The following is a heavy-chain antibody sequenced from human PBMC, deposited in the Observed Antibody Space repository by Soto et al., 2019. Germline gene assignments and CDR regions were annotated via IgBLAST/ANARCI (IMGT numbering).Heavy chain of an antibody. J-gene: IGHJ5*02. Sequence: SETLSLTCTVSGGSISSGGYYWSWIRQHPGKGLEWIGYIYYSGSTYYNPSLKSRVTISVDTSKNQFSLKLSSVTAADTAVYYCASSGSYPGDWFDPWGQGTLVTVSS. CDR3: ASSGSYPGDWFDP. CDR2: IYYSGST. D-gene: IGHD1-26*01. V-gene: IGHV4-31*03. CDR1: GGSISSGGYY.